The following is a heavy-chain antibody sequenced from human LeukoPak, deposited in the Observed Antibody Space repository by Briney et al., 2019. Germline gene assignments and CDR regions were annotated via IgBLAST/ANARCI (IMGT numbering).Heavy chain of an antibody. CDR1: GFTFSDAV. Sequence: GGSLRLSCAASGFTFSDAVMSWVRQAPGKGREWVSAGSGDGGVTYYAASVTGHFTTSRDTPKRTVSLQMNTLRAEHTATYYSAQVGHCTSNRSPTHASWGHGAPGSAS. CDR3: AQVGHCTSNRSPTHAS. CDR2: GSGDGGVT. D-gene: IGHD2-8*01. J-gene: IGHJ5*01. V-gene: IGHV3-23*01.